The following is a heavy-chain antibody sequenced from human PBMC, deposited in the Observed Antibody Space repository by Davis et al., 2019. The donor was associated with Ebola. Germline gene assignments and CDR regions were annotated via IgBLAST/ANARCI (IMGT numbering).Heavy chain of an antibody. CDR2: IYPGDSDT. CDR1: GYSFTSFW. Sequence: GESLKISCKGSGYSFTSFWIGWVRQMPERGLEWMAIIYPGDSDTRYSPSFRGQVIIPADKSISTAYLQWGSLKASDIAMYYCARHYSSADAFDMWGQGTMVTVS. J-gene: IGHJ3*02. V-gene: IGHV5-51*01. D-gene: IGHD6-19*01. CDR3: ARHYSSADAFDM.